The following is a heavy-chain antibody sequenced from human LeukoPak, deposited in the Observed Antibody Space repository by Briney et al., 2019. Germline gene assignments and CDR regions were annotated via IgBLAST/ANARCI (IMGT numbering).Heavy chain of an antibody. J-gene: IGHJ4*02. V-gene: IGHV4-39*07. CDR1: TFSSYW. Sequence: TFSSYWMGWIRQPPGKGLEWIGSIYYSGSTYYNPSLKSRVTISVDTSKNQFSLKLSSVTAADTAVYYCARDPQEGSGSSIDYWGQGTLVTVSS. CDR2: IYYSGST. CDR3: ARDPQEGSGSSIDY. D-gene: IGHD3-10*01.